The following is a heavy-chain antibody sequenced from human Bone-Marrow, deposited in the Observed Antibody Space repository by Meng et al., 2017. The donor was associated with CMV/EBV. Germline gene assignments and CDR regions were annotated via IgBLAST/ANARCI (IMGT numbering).Heavy chain of an antibody. J-gene: IGHJ4*02. V-gene: IGHV3-23*01. CDR3: ATSMAARPD. D-gene: IGHD6-6*01. CDR1: GLTFSSYA. CDR2: ISGGGGST. Sequence: SLSCAASGLTFSSYALSWVRQAPGKGLEWVSSISGGGGSTYYADSVKGRLTISRDNSKNTLYLQMNSLRAEDTAVYYCATSMAARPDWGQGTLVTVSS.